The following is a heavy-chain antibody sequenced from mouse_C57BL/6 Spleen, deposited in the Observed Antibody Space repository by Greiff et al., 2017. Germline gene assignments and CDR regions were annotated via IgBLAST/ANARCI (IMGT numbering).Heavy chain of an antibody. CDR2: IDPSDSYT. Sequence: QVQLKESGAELVKPGASVKLSCKASGYTFTSYWMQWVKQRPGQGLEWIGEIDPSDSYTNYNQKFKGKATLTVDTSSSTAYMQLSSLTSEDSAVYNCARAVDYYGSSYNYWGQGTTLTVSS. V-gene: IGHV1-50*01. CDR1: GYTFTSYW. CDR3: ARAVDYYGSSYNY. D-gene: IGHD1-1*01. J-gene: IGHJ2*01.